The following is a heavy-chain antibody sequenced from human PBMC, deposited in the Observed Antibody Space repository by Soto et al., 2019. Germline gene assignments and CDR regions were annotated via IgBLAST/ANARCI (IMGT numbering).Heavy chain of an antibody. D-gene: IGHD3-9*01. CDR3: TTNFVFETSYGMAV. CDR2: IKSKTDGGTI. V-gene: IGHV3-15*01. CDR1: WFTVTNAW. J-gene: IGHJ6*02. Sequence: GGSLRLSWAASWFTVTNAWVSWVRQATGKGLEWVGRIKSKTDGGTIDYAAPVKGRFTISRDDSKNTLYLQMNSLKTEDTAVYYCTTNFVFETSYGMAVWGQGTTVTVS.